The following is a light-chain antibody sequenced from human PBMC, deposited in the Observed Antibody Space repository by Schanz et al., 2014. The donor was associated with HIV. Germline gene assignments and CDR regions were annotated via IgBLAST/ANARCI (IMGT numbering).Light chain of an antibody. Sequence: QSALTQPPSASGSPGQSVTVSCTGTSSDIGGYDLVSWYQQHPGKAPKLMIYEVSKRPSGVPDRFSGSKSGNTASLTVSGLQAEDEGDYYCSSYTGNNSPWVFGTGTKLTVL. CDR2: EVS. CDR1: SSDIGGYDL. J-gene: IGLJ1*01. V-gene: IGLV2-8*01. CDR3: SSYTGNNSPWV.